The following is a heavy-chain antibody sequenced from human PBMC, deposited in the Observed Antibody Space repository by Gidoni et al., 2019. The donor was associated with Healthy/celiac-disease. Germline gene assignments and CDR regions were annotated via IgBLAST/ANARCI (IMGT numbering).Heavy chain of an antibody. CDR2: INHSGST. J-gene: IGHJ4*02. Sequence: QVQLQQWGAGLLKPSETLSLTCAVYGGSFSGSYWSWIRQPPGKGLEWIGEINHSGSTNYNPSLKSRVTISVDTSKNQFSLKLSSVTAADTAVYYCAVVTGTRKTHSGPPVDYWGQGTLVTVSS. V-gene: IGHV4-34*01. CDR3: AVVTGTRKTHSGPPVDY. D-gene: IGHD1-20*01. CDR1: GGSFSGSY.